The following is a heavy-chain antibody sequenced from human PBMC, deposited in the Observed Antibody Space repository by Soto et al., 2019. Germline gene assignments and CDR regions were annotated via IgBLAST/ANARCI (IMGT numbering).Heavy chain of an antibody. D-gene: IGHD6-19*01. CDR1: SGSIRGYY. CDR3: ARTAWYSSGRYYFDY. Sequence: QVQLQESGPGLVKPSETLSLTCTVSSGSIRGYYWSWDRQPPGKGLEWIGNIYSSGSTNYNPSLKSRVTTAVDTPKNQFSLEVTSVTAADTAVYYCARTAWYSSGRYYFDYWGQGILVTVSS. V-gene: IGHV4-59*01. CDR2: IYSSGST. J-gene: IGHJ4*02.